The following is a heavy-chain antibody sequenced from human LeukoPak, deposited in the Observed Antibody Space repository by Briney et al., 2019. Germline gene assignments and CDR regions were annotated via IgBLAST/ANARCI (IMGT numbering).Heavy chain of an antibody. CDR2: IYYSGST. CDR1: GGSISSGGYY. CDR3: ARGGDLGYCSSTSCSNWFDP. V-gene: IGHV4-61*08. D-gene: IGHD2-2*01. Sequence: SETLSLTCTVSGGSISSGGYYWSWIRQPPGKGLEWIGYIYYSGSTNYNPSLKSRVTISVDTSKNQFSLKLSSVTAADTAVYYCARGGDLGYCSSTSCSNWFDPWGQGTLVTVSS. J-gene: IGHJ5*02.